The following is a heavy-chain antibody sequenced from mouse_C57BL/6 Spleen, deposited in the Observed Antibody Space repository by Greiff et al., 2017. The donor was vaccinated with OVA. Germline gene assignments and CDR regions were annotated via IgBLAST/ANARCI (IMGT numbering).Heavy chain of an antibody. CDR1: GYNIKDYY. Sequence: VQLQQSGAELVKPGASVKLSCTASGYNIKDYYMHWVKQRTEQGLEWIGRIDPEDGETKYAQKFKGKATLTADKSSNTAYLQLSRLTSEDTAVYYCAGRRGYTVNFAYWGQGTTLTVSS. V-gene: IGHV14-2*01. J-gene: IGHJ2*01. CDR2: IDPEDGET. CDR3: AGRRGYTVNFAY. D-gene: IGHD3-1*01.